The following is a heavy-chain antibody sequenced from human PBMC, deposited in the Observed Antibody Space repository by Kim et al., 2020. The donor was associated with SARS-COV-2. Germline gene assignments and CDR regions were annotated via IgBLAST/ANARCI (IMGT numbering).Heavy chain of an antibody. J-gene: IGHJ4*02. CDR1: GYTFTSYY. D-gene: IGHD3-16*01. V-gene: IGHV1-46*01. CDR3: ARSLNQADDDY. Sequence: ASVKVSCKASGYTFTSYYMHWVRQAPGQGLEWMGIINPSGGSTSYAQKFQGRVTMTRDTSTSTVYIELSSLRSEDTAVYYCARSLNQADDDYWGQGTLVTVSS. CDR2: INPSGGST.